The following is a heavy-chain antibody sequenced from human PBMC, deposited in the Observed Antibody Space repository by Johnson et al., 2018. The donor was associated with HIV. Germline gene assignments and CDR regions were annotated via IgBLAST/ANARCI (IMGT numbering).Heavy chain of an antibody. D-gene: IGHD6-6*01. Sequence: VQLVESGGGVVQPGRSLRLSCAASGFTFSSYGMHWVRQAPGKGLEWVAVIWYDGSNKYYADSVKGRFTISRDNSKNTLRLQMNSLRAEDTAVYYCARALRLYSSSYAFDIWGQGTMVTVSS. V-gene: IGHV3-33*01. CDR2: IWYDGSNK. J-gene: IGHJ3*02. CDR1: GFTFSSYG. CDR3: ARALRLYSSSYAFDI.